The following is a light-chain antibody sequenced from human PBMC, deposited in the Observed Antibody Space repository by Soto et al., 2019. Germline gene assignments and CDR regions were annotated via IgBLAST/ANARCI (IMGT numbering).Light chain of an antibody. CDR1: SSDVGGYNY. CDR3: SSYTSSSTDV. V-gene: IGLV2-14*01. J-gene: IGLJ1*01. Sequence: QSVLTQPASVSGSPGRSITISCTGTSSDVGGYNYVSWYQQHPGKVPKLMIYDVSNRPSGVSNRFSGSKSGNTASLTISGLQAEDEADYYCSSYTSSSTDVFGTGTKVTVL. CDR2: DVS.